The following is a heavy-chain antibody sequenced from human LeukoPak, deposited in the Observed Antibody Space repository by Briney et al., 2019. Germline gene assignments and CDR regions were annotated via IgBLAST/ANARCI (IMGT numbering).Heavy chain of an antibody. CDR2: IIWSGGST. V-gene: IGHV3-20*04. D-gene: IGHD3-10*01. CDR3: AKDSSLYYGSGSPGGFDP. CDR1: GFTFDDYG. Sequence: GGSLRLSCAASGFTFDDYGMSWVRQAPGKGLEWVSGIIWSGGSTGYADSVKGRFTVSRDNAKNSLYLQMNSLRAEDTALYYCAKDSSLYYGSGSPGGFDPWGQGTLVTVSS. J-gene: IGHJ5*02.